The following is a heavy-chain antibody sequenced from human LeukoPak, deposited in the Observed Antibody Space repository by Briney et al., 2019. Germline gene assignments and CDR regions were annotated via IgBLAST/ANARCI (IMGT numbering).Heavy chain of an antibody. D-gene: IGHD2-8*01. CDR1: GFTFSSYA. J-gene: IGHJ2*01. CDR2: ISGSGGST. CDR3: WKDHYNNGGRGYDRWNFDL. V-gene: IGHV3-23*01. Sequence: GGSLRLSCAASGFTFSSYAMSWVRQAPGKGLEWVSAISGSGGSTYYADSVKGRFTISRDNSKNTLYLQMNSLRAEDTAVYYCWKDHYNNGGRGYDRWNFDLWGRGTLVTVSS.